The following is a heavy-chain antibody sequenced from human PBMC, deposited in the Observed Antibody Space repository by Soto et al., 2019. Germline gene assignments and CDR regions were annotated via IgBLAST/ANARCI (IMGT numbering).Heavy chain of an antibody. V-gene: IGHV4-30-4*01. CDR3: ARDSYDSSGSSGYSFDY. CDR2: IYYSGNT. D-gene: IGHD3-22*01. CDR1: GGSISSGDYY. J-gene: IGHJ4*02. Sequence: SETLSLTCTVSGGSISSGDYYWSWIRQPPGKGLEWVGYIYYSGNTYYNPSLKSRITISVDTSTNHFFLKVNSVTAADTAVYYCARDSYDSSGSSGYSFDYWGQGALVTVSS.